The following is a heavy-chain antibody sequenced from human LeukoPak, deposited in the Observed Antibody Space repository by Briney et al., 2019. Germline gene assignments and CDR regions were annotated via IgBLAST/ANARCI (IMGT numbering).Heavy chain of an antibody. CDR2: ISYDGSNK. V-gene: IGHV3-30-3*01. CDR3: ATPPSWYGSGSYYNVP. CDR1: GFTFSSYA. J-gene: IGHJ5*02. Sequence: GGSLRLSCAASGFTFSSYAMHWVRQAPGKGLEWVAVISYDGSNKYYADSVKGRFTISRDNSKNTLYLQMNSLRAEDTAVYYCATPPSWYGSGSYYNVPGGQGTLVTVSS. D-gene: IGHD3-10*01.